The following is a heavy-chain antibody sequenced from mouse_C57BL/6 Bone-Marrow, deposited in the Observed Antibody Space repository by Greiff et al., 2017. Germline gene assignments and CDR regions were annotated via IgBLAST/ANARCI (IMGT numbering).Heavy chain of an antibody. V-gene: IGHV1-77*01. D-gene: IGHD2-3*01. Sequence: VKLQESGAELVKPGASVKISCKASGYTFTDYYINWVKQRPGQGLEWIGKIGPGSGSTYYNEKFKGKATLTADKSSSTAYMQLSSLTSEDTAVYYCTPKGLFYDGYYPFAYWGQGTLVTVSA. CDR2: IGPGSGST. CDR3: TPKGLFYDGYYPFAY. CDR1: GYTFTDYY. J-gene: IGHJ3*01.